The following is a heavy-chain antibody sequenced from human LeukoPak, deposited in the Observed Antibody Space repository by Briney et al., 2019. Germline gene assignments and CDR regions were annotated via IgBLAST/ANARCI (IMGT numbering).Heavy chain of an antibody. CDR1: GDSLWSYY. Sequence: SDPLSLTCTVSGDSLWSYYASCLRQPPGEGLEWIGFIYYSGSTNHNPSLKSRVTMSVDTTKNPFSLKMSSVSAADTAVYYCARGLLEGTVTYFDYWGQGTLVTVSS. J-gene: IGHJ4*02. CDR3: ARGLLEGTVTYFDY. V-gene: IGHV4-59*08. D-gene: IGHD4-11*01. CDR2: IYYSGST.